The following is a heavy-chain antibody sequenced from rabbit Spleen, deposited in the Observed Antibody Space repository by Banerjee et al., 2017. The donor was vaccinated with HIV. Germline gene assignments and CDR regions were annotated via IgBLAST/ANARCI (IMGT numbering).Heavy chain of an antibody. CDR3: ARCYTRDSGAYGL. CDR2: IYVGVGGST. J-gene: IGHJ4*01. Sequence: LEESGGGLVKPGGTLTLTCTVSGFSFSSNWICWVRQAPGKGLEWIACIYVGVGGSTYYASWAKGRFTVSKTSSTTVTLQMTRLAAAETAPYFWARCYTRDSGAYGLWGPGTLVTVS. D-gene: IGHD6-1*01. CDR1: GFSFSSNW. V-gene: IGHV1S45*01.